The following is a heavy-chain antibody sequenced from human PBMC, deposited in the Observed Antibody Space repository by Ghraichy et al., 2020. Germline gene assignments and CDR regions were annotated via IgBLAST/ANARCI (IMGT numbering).Heavy chain of an antibody. Sequence: SETLSLTCTISGGSIFSRTYYWVWIRQPPAKGLEWIGSIYSTGSTYNPSLKSRVTMSVDTSKNQFSLELRSVTAADTGVYFCARMDYDILTGHYAMDVWAKGPRSPSP. D-gene: IGHD3-9*01. CDR3: ARMDYDILTGHYAMDV. CDR2: IYSTGST. V-gene: IGHV4-39*07. CDR1: GGSIFSRTYY. J-gene: IGHJ6*02.